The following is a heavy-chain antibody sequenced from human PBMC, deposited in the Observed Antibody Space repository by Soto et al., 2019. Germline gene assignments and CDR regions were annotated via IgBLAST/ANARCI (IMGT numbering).Heavy chain of an antibody. CDR1: GFTFSLSW. CDR3: ARDLENCGGECSSAFDI. V-gene: IGHV3-74*01. Sequence: GGSLRLSCAASGFTFSLSWMHWVRQGPGKRPVWVSRINSDGSITTYADSVKGRFTISRDNAKKTLYLQMNSLTAADTAVYYCARDLENCGGECSSAFDIWGQGTMVTDSS. D-gene: IGHD2-21*01. J-gene: IGHJ3*02. CDR2: INSDGSIT.